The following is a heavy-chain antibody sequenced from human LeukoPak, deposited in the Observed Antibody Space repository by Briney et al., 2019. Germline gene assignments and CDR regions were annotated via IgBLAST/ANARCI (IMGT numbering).Heavy chain of an antibody. CDR2: IRSKAYGGTT. V-gene: IGHV3-49*04. D-gene: IGHD2-15*01. J-gene: IGHJ4*02. CDR3: VGGWWLGTFDY. CDR1: GFTFGDYA. Sequence: PGGSLRLSCTASGFTFGDYAMSWVRQAPGKGLEWVGFIRSKAYGGTTEYAASVKGRFTISRDDSKSIAYLQMNSLKTEDTAVYYCVGGWWLGTFDYWGQGTLVTVSS.